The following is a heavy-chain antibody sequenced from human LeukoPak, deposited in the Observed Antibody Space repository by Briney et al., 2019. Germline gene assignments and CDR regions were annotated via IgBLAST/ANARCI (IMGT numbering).Heavy chain of an antibody. V-gene: IGHV1-69*13. CDR1: GYTFTSYY. CDR2: IIPIFGTA. CDR3: ARGARPAVHYGMDV. D-gene: IGHD2-2*01. J-gene: IGHJ6*02. Sequence: SVKVSCKASGYTFTSYYMHWVRQAPGQGLEWMGGIIPIFGTANYAQKFQGRVTITADESTSTAYMELSSLRSEDTAVYYCARGARPAVHYGMDVWGQGTTVTVSS.